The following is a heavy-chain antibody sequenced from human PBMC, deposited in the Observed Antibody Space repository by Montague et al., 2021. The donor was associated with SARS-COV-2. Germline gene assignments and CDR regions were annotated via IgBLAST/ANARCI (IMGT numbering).Heavy chain of an antibody. V-gene: IGHV4-59*08. Sequence: SETLSLTCTVSGGSISSYYWSWIRQPPGKGLEWIGYIYYSGSTNYNPSLKSRVTISVDTSKNQFSLKLSSVTAADTAVYYCARQGPLFSWFDPWGQGTLVTVSS. D-gene: IGHD3-10*02. CDR1: GGSISSYY. J-gene: IGHJ5*02. CDR3: ARQGPLFSWFDP. CDR2: IYYSGST.